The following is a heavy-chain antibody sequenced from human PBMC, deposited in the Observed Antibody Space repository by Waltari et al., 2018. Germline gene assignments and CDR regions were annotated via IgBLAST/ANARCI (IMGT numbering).Heavy chain of an antibody. CDR1: GFTFDDYA. CDR3: AKAGQWLVVGSVDY. J-gene: IGHJ4*02. D-gene: IGHD6-19*01. V-gene: IGHV3-9*01. CDR2: ISWNSGSI. Sequence: EVQLVESGGGLVQPGRSLRLSCAASGFTFDDYAMHWVRQAPGEGGEWVSGISWNSGSIGYADSVKGRFTISRDNAKNSLYLQMNSLRAEDTALYYCAKAGQWLVVGSVDYWGQGTLVTVSS.